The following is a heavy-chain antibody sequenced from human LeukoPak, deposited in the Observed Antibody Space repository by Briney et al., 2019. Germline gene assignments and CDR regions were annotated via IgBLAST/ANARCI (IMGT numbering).Heavy chain of an antibody. Sequence: SQTLSLTRVISGDSVSINSASWNWVRQSLSRGLEWLGRTYYKSKWYNDYAVSVKSRITITPDTSKKQFSLQLNSVTPEDTAVYYCARGMRAHSNFPYFDYWGQGSRVTVSS. CDR1: GDSVSINSAS. V-gene: IGHV6-1*01. CDR2: TYYKSKWYN. D-gene: IGHD4-11*01. CDR3: ARGMRAHSNFPYFDY. J-gene: IGHJ4*02.